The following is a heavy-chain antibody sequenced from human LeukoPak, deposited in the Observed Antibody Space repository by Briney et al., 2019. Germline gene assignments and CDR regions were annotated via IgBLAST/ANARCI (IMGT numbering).Heavy chain of an antibody. CDR3: ARRRYSGSPNWFDP. D-gene: IGHD1-26*01. CDR1: GHSFTNHW. CDR2: INLGDSDT. Sequence: GESLKISCEASGHSFTNHWIGWVRQMPGKGLEWMGIINLGDSDTKYSPSFQGQVTISLDKSISTAYSQWRSLKASDTAMYYCARRRYSGSPNWFDPWGQGTLVTASS. J-gene: IGHJ5*02. V-gene: IGHV5-51*01.